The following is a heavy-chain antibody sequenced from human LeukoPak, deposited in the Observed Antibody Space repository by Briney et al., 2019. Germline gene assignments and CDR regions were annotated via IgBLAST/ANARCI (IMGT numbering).Heavy chain of an antibody. CDR3: ARGGGITMVRGVSDAFDI. CDR1: GFTFSDYY. CDR2: ISSSSSYT. J-gene: IGHJ3*02. D-gene: IGHD3-10*01. V-gene: IGHV3-11*06. Sequence: GGSLRLSCAASGFTFSDYYMSWIRQAPGRGLEWVSYISSSSSYTNYADSVKGRFTISRDNAKNSLYLQMNSLRAEDTAVYYCARGGGITMVRGVSDAFDIWGQGTVVTVSS.